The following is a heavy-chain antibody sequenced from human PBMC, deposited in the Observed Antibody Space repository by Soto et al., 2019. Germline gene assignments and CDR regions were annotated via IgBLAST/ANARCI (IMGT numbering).Heavy chain of an antibody. V-gene: IGHV4-59*07. CDR3: ASIAARPKAAYYYYGMDV. J-gene: IGHJ6*02. CDR2: IYYSGST. Sequence: SDTLYLTCTVSGDTISSYYWSWIRQPPGKGLEWIGYIYYSGSTNYNPSLKSRVTISVDTSKNQFSLKLSSVTAADTAVYYCASIAARPKAAYYYYGMDVWGQGTTVTVSS. D-gene: IGHD6-6*01. CDR1: GDTISSYY.